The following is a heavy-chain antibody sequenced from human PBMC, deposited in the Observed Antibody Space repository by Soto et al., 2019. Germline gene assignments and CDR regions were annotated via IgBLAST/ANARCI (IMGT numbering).Heavy chain of an antibody. V-gene: IGHV4-4*02. CDR3: ATYYYDSSGYPNWCVP. D-gene: IGHD3-22*01. CDR1: GGSISSSNW. Sequence: QVQLQESGPGLVQPSGTLSLTCAVSGGSISSSNWWSWVRQPPGKGLVWIGEIYHSGSTHYNPSLTIRVTRSVDKSKNQCALKLCSVTAAGTAVYYCATYYYDSSGYPNWCVPWTQRTLVTVSS. J-gene: IGHJ5*02. CDR2: IYHSGST.